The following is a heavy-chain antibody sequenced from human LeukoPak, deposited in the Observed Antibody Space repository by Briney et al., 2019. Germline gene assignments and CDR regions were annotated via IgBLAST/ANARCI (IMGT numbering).Heavy chain of an antibody. J-gene: IGHJ6*03. CDR3: AREVRLAATYYYYMDV. D-gene: IGHD2-15*01. CDR1: GFTFSSYW. Sequence: PGGSLRLSCAASGFTFSSYWMSWVCQAPGKGLEWVANIKQYGSERYYVDSVKGRFTISRDNAKNSLYLQMNSLRAEDTAVYYCAREVRLAATYYYYMDVWGKGTTVTVSS. CDR2: IKQYGSER. V-gene: IGHV3-7*01.